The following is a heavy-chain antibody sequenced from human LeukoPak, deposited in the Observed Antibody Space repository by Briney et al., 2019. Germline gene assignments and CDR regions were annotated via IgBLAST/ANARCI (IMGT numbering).Heavy chain of an antibody. CDR2: IKQDGSEQ. CDR3: ATDSPYDY. D-gene: IGHD2-15*01. Sequence: GGSLRLSCVASGFTFSNYWMSWVRQAPGKGLEWVAKIKQDGSEQYYVDSVKGRFTVSRDNAKNSLHLQMNSLRAEDTAVYYCATDSPYDYWGQGTLVTVSS. CDR1: GFTFSNYW. V-gene: IGHV3-7*01. J-gene: IGHJ4*02.